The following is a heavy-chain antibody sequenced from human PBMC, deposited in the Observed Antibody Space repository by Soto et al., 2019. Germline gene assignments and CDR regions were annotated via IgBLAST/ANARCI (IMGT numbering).Heavy chain of an antibody. CDR1: GYNFATYW. D-gene: IGHD5-18*01. CDR2: IYPGDSDT. CDR3: ARRGYSYGLDV. V-gene: IGHV5-51*01. J-gene: IGHJ6*02. Sequence: VQLVQSGAEVKKPGESLKISCKGSGYNFATYWIAWVRQLPGKGPEWMGIIYPGDSDTSYSPSFQGQVTISVDKSISTAYLQWNSLKASDTAVYYCARRGYSYGLDVWGQGTKVTVSS.